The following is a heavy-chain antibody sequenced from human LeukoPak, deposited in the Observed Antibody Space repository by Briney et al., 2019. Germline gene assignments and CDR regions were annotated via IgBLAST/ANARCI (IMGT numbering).Heavy chain of an antibody. CDR3: SRPGDYSYFFDY. D-gene: IGHD4-11*01. J-gene: IGHJ4*02. CDR1: GYTFTSHY. CDR2: INPSGGSS. Sequence: ASVKLSCKASGYTFTSHYMHWVRQAPGQGLEWMGIINPSGGSSTYAQKFQGRVTMTRDTSTSTVYMELSSLRSEDTAVYYCSRPGDYSYFFDYWGQGTLVTVSS. V-gene: IGHV1-46*01.